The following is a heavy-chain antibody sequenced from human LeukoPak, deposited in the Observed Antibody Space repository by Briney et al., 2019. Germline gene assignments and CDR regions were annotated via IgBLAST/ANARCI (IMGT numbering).Heavy chain of an antibody. D-gene: IGHD5-18*01. V-gene: IGHV4-34*01. J-gene: IGHJ4*02. CDR1: GGSISGYY. Sequence: SETLSLTCTVSGGSISGYYWSWIRQPPGKGREWIGEINHSGSTNYNPSLKSRVTISVDTSKNQFSLNLSSVTAADTAVYYCARRKRQLWLLGGAFDYWGQGTLVTVSS. CDR3: ARRKRQLWLLGGAFDY. CDR2: INHSGST.